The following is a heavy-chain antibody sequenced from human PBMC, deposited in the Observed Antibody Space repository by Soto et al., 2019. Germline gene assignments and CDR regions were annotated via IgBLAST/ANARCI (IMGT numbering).Heavy chain of an antibody. CDR2: ISAYNGNT. Sequence: ASVNVSCKASGYTFTSYGISWVRQAPGQGLEWMGWISAYNGNTNYAQKLQGRVTMTTDTSTSTAYMELRSLRSDDTAVYYCAREYYDFWSGYYYVDYWGQGTLVTVSS. J-gene: IGHJ4*02. CDR1: GYTFTSYG. CDR3: AREYYDFWSGYYYVDY. V-gene: IGHV1-18*01. D-gene: IGHD3-3*01.